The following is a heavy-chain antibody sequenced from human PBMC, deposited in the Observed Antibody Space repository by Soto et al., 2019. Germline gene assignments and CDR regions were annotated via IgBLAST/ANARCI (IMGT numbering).Heavy chain of an antibody. CDR2: ISGSGGNT. CDR1: GFTFSSYA. CDR3: AKGSGADILTGYHIPYYYYGMDV. D-gene: IGHD3-9*01. Sequence: PGGSLRLSCAASGFTFSSYAMSWVRQAPGKGLEWVSAISGSGGNTYYADSVKGRFTISRDNSKNTLYLQMNSLRAEDTAVYYCAKGSGADILTGYHIPYYYYGMDVWGQGTTVTVSS. J-gene: IGHJ6*02. V-gene: IGHV3-23*01.